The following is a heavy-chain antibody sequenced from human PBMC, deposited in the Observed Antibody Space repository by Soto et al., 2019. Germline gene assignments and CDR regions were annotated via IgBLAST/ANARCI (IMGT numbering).Heavy chain of an antibody. CDR1: GFTFSSYA. CDR2: ISGSGGST. V-gene: IGHV3-23*01. J-gene: IGHJ6*03. D-gene: IGHD4-17*01. CDR3: VGGGGYGDYVDYYYYMDV. Sequence: GGSLRLSCAASGFTFSSYAMSWVRQAPGKGLEWVSAISGSGGSTYYADSVKGRFTISRDNSKNTLYLQMNSLRAEDTAVYYCVGGGGYGDYVDYYYYMDVWGKGTTVTVSS.